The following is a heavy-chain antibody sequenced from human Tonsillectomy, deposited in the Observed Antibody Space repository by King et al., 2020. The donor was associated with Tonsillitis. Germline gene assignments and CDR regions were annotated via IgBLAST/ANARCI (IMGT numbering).Heavy chain of an antibody. CDR3: TTLGSFFPSSDY. V-gene: IGHV3-15*01. D-gene: IGHD3-16*01. J-gene: IGHJ4*02. Sequence: VQLVESGGGLVRPGGSVRLSCAASGLTFNNAWMSGVRQAPGKGLEWVGLIKRKIEGGTTDYATPVKGRFTIPRDDSKNTLYLQMNSLKPEDTAVYYCTTLGSFFPSSDYWGQGTLVSVSS. CDR1: GLTFNNAW. CDR2: IKRKIEGGTT.